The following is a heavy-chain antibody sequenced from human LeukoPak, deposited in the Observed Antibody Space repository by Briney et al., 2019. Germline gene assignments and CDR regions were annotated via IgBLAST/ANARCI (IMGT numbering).Heavy chain of an antibody. V-gene: IGHV4-59*01. Sequence: SETLSLTCTVSGGSISSYYWSWIRQPPGKGLEWIGYIYYSGSTNYNPSLKSRVTMSVDTSKNQFSLKLSSVTAADTAVYYCARTVTLGAFDIWGQGTMVTVSS. D-gene: IGHD4-23*01. J-gene: IGHJ3*02. CDR1: GGSISSYY. CDR2: IYYSGST. CDR3: ARTVTLGAFDI.